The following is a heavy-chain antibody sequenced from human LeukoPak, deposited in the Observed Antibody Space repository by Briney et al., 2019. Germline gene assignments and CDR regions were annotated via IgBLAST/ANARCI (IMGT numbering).Heavy chain of an antibody. J-gene: IGHJ4*02. Sequence: PGRSLRLSCAASGFTFDDYAMHWVRPAPGKGGAGVSGISWDSGSIGYADSVKGRFTISRDNAKNSLYLQMNSLRAEDTALYYCAKAIAVAGTTGGIYYFDYWGQGTLVTVSS. CDR3: AKAIAVAGTTGGIYYFDY. V-gene: IGHV3-9*01. CDR2: ISWDSGSI. D-gene: IGHD6-19*01. CDR1: GFTFDDYA.